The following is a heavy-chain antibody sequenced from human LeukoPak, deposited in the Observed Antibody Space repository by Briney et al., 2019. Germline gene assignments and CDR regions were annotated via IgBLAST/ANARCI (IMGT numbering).Heavy chain of an antibody. V-gene: IGHV3-7*01. J-gene: IGHJ4*02. CDR1: GFTFSSYW. CDR2: IKQDGSEK. CDR3: ARDHNVLRFLEWLEYFDY. D-gene: IGHD3-3*01. Sequence: GGSLRLSCAASGFTFSSYWMSWVRQAPGKGLEWVANIKQDGSEKYYVDSVKGPFTISRDNAKNSLYLQMNSLRAEDTAVYYCARDHNVLRFLEWLEYFDYWGQGTLVTVSS.